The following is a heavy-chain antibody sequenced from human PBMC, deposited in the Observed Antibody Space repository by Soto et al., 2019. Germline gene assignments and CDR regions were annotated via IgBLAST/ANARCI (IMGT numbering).Heavy chain of an antibody. J-gene: IGHJ4*02. V-gene: IGHV4-39*02. CDR1: GGSINTYNLF. CDR2: IHYGGNA. Sequence: SETLSLTCTVSGGSINTYNLFWAWVRQPPGKGLEWIASIHYGGNAYYSPSLTTRATISRDTSKNRVSLELTSVTAADTAVYYCARDGGYGGPYWGQGTLVTVSS. CDR3: ARDGGYGGPY. D-gene: IGHD4-17*01.